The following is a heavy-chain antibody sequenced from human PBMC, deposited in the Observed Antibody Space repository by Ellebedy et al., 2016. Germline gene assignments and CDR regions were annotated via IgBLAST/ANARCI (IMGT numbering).Heavy chain of an antibody. D-gene: IGHD6-19*01. J-gene: IGHJ6*02. V-gene: IGHV4-59*01. CDR1: GGSISTYY. CDR3: ARDRVAVAVRYYYYGMDV. CDR2: IYNSGST. Sequence: SETLSLXXTVSGGSISTYYWSWIRQPPGKGLEWIGNIYNSGSTYRNPSLKSRVTVSVETSKNQFSLKLNSATAADTAVYYCARDRVAVAVRYYYYGMDVWGQGTTVTVSS.